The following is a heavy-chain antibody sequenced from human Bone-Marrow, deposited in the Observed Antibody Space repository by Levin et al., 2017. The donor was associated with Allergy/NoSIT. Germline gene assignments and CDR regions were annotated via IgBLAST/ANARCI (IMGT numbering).Heavy chain of an antibody. CDR1: GFTFSNYD. V-gene: IGHV3-33*01. Sequence: PGGSLRLSCAASGFTFSNYDMHWVRQAPGKGLEWVAQIWKNGRGKFYSDSVKGRFSISRDDSKNTVYLQMNGLRIEDTAVYYCARDAGGAPSNSLGPWDFWGQGTLVTVSS. CDR2: IWKNGRGK. J-gene: IGHJ4*02. CDR3: ARDAGGAPSNSLGPWDF. D-gene: IGHD6-6*01.